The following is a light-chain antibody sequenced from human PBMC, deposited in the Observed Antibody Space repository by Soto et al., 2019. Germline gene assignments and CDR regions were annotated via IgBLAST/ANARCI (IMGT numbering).Light chain of an antibody. CDR2: EDS. CDR3: CSYAGSSTLV. V-gene: IGLV2-23*01. CDR1: SSDIGSYNL. J-gene: IGLJ3*02. Sequence: QSALTQPASVSGSPGQSITISCTGTSSDIGSYNLVSWYQQYPGKAPKLMIYEDSKRPSGVSNRFSGSKSGNTASLTISGLQAEDEADYYCCSYAGSSTLVFGGGTKVTVL.